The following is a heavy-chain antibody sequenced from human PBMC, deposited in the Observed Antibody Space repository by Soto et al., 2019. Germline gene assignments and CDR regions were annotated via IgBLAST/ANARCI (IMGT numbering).Heavy chain of an antibody. CDR2: IWSDGSNK. CDR3: AKEFWSGPFDY. CDR1: GFTFSSYG. Sequence: QVQLVESGGGVVQPGRSLRLSCAASGFTFSSYGMHWVRQAPGKGLEWVAVIWSDGSNKYYADSVKGRFTISRDNSKNTLYLQVNSLRVEDTAVYYCAKEFWSGPFDYWGQGTLVTVSP. J-gene: IGHJ4*02. D-gene: IGHD3-3*01. V-gene: IGHV3-33*06.